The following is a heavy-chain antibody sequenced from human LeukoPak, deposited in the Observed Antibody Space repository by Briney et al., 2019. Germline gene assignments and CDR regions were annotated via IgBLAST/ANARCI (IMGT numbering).Heavy chain of an antibody. Sequence: GESLKISCKGSGYSFTSYWIGWVRQMPGKGLEWMGSIYPGDSDTRYSPSFQGQVTFSADNSISTAYLQWSSLTASDTAIFYCARDYGDDDAFDIWGQGTMVTLSS. CDR1: GYSFTSYW. J-gene: IGHJ3*02. CDR2: IYPGDSDT. D-gene: IGHD4-17*01. V-gene: IGHV5-51*01. CDR3: ARDYGDDDAFDI.